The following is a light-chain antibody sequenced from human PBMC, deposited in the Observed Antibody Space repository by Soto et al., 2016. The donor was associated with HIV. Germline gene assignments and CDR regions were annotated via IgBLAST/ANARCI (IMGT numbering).Light chain of an antibody. J-gene: IGLJ2*01. CDR3: SSQDSSDKRLV. Sequence: SSELTQDPAVSVALGQTVKITCQGGVLTMYYASWYRQKPGQAPELVFYGNNNRPSGIPDRFLGTSSGDTASLTITGAQAEDEGDYYCSSQDSSDKRLVFGGGTKLTV. CDR1: VLTMYY. CDR2: GNN. V-gene: IGLV3-19*01.